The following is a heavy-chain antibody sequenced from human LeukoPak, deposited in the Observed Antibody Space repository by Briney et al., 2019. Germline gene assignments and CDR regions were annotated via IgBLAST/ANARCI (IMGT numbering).Heavy chain of an antibody. J-gene: IGHJ5*02. D-gene: IGHD3-10*01. CDR1: GYTFTSYD. CDR2: MNPNSGNT. V-gene: IGHV1-8*01. Sequence: ASVKVSRKASGYTFTSYDINWVRQATGQGLEWMGWMNPNSGNTGYAQKFQGRVTMTRNTSISTAYMELSSLRSEDTAVYYCARGRRATMVRGVMAYNWFDPWGQGTLVTVSS. CDR3: ARGRRATMVRGVMAYNWFDP.